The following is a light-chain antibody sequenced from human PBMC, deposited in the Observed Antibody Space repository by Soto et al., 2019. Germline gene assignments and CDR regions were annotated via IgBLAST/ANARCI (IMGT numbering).Light chain of an antibody. CDR3: QKYNSAPWT. Sequence: DIQMTQYPSSLSASVGDRCSITCRASQGISNYLAWYQQKPGKVPRLLIFAASTLQSGAPSRFRGAGSETDFTLTINCLQPEDVATYYCQKYNSAPWTFGQGTKVDIK. V-gene: IGKV1-27*01. CDR1: QGISNY. CDR2: AAS. J-gene: IGKJ1*01.